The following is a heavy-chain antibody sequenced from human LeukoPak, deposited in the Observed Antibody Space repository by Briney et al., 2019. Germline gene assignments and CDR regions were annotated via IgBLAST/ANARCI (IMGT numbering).Heavy chain of an antibody. D-gene: IGHD5-24*01. CDR3: ARSRRDGYNLHAFDI. CDR2: IIPIFGTA. J-gene: IGHJ3*02. Sequence: SVKVSCKASGGTFSSYAISWVRQAPGLGLEWMGRIIPIFGTANYAQKFQGRVTITTDESTSTAYMELSSLRSEDTAVYYCARSRRDGYNLHAFDIWGQGTMVTVSS. V-gene: IGHV1-69*05. CDR1: GGTFSSYA.